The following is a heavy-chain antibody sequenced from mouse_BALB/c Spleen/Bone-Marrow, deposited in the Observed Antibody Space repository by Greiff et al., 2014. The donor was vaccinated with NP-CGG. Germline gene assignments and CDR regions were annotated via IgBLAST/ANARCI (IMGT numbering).Heavy chain of an antibody. Sequence: VQLQQSGTDLVKPGASVKLSCTASGFNIKDNYMHWVHQSPEKGLDWIGRIDPASDNIQSDPKFQGRAAITADTSYNTAYQHLSSLTSENTAVYYCASLTGTFDYWGQGTPLTVSS. CDR3: ASLTGTFDY. J-gene: IGHJ2*01. CDR1: GFNIKDNY. CDR2: IDPASDNI. D-gene: IGHD4-1*01. V-gene: IGHV14-3*02.